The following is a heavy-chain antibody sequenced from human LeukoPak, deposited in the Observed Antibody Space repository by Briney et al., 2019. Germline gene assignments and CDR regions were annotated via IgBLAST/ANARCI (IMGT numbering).Heavy chain of an antibody. J-gene: IGHJ6*02. CDR2: TVSEIDGGTT. CDR3: TSDEDWNYARKDV. D-gene: IGHD1-7*01. CDR1: GFTFNYAW. Sequence: GGSLRLSCAASGFTFNYAWMSWVRQVPGKGLEWVGQTVSEIDGGTTDYAAPVKGRFTISRDDSKSTLYLQMNSLKIEDTAVYYCTSDEDWNYARKDVWGQGATVIVSS. V-gene: IGHV3-15*04.